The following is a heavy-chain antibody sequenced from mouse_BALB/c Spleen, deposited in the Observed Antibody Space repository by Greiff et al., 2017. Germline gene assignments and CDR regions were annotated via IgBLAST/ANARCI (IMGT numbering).Heavy chain of an antibody. CDR2: INPSNGGT. V-gene: IGHV1S81*02. Sequence: VQLQQSGAELVKPGASVKLSCKASGYTFTSYYMYWVKQRPGQGLEWIGEINPSNGGTNFNEKFKSKATLTVDKSSSTAYMQLSSLTSEDSAVYYCTRSDLFAYWAKGLWSLSLQ. CDR3: TRSDLFAY. CDR1: GYTFTSYY. J-gene: IGHJ3*01.